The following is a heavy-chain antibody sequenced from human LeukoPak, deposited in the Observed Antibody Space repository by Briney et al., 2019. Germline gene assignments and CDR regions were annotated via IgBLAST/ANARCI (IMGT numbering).Heavy chain of an antibody. D-gene: IGHD1-1*01. CDR2: IISDGSST. Sequence: PGGSLRLSCTASGFTFSSYWMHWVRQAPGKGLVWVSRIISDGSSTNYADSVKGRFTISRDNAKNTLYLQMNSLRADDTAVYYCATTGGSGTAYFYWGQGTLVTVSS. CDR3: ATTGGSGTAYFY. CDR1: GFTFSSYW. V-gene: IGHV3-74*01. J-gene: IGHJ4*02.